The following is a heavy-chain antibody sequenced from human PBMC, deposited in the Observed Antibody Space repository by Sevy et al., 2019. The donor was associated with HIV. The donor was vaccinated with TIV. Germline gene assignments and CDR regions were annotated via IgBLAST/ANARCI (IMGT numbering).Heavy chain of an antibody. CDR1: GFTVSRNY. J-gene: IGHJ3*02. CDR3: ARQPPSRAFDI. V-gene: IGHV3-66*04. Sequence: GGSLRLSCAASGFTVSRNYMSWVRQAPGKGLEWVSVIYSGDSTYYADSVKGRFTISRDNSKNTLFLQMNSLRDEDTAVYYCARQPPSRAFDIWGQGTMVTVSS. CDR2: IYSGDST.